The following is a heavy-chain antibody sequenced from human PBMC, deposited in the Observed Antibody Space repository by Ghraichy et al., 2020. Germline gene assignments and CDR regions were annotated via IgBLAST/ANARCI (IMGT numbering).Heavy chain of an antibody. CDR1: GGSISSSSYY. Sequence: SETLSLTCNVSGGSISSSSYYWGWIRQPPGKGLEWIGSIYYSGSTYYNPSLKSRVTISVDTSKNQFSLKLSSVTAADTAVYYCARRGLRAMPAFDYWGQGTLVTVSS. J-gene: IGHJ4*02. CDR3: ARRGLRAMPAFDY. D-gene: IGHD2-2*01. CDR2: IYYSGST. V-gene: IGHV4-39*01.